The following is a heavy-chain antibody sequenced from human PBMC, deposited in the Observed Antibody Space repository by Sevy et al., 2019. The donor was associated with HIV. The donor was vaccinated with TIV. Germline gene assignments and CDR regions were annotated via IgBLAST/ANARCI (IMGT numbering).Heavy chain of an antibody. J-gene: IGHJ4*02. D-gene: IGHD5-18*01. CDR1: GFTFSSYG. CDR2: MKQDGGEK. CDR3: VREGLGGFSYSLDC. Sequence: GGSLRLSCAASGFTFSSYGMSWVRQAPGKGLEWVAAMKQDGGEKYFLDSVKGRFTISRDKAKHSLYLQMNSLRAEDTAVYYCVREGLGGFSYSLDCWGQGTLVTVSS. V-gene: IGHV3-7*01.